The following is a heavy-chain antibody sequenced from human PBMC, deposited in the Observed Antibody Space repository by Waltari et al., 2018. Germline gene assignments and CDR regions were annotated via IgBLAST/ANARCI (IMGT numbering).Heavy chain of an antibody. CDR1: GGTFSSYA. Sequence: QVQLVQSGAEVKKPGSSVKVSCKASGGTFSSYAISWVRQAPGQGLEWMGGIIPMFGTANYAQKFQGRVTITTDESTSTAYRELSSLRSEDTAVYYCAREQIFTMVQGVDDAFDIWGQGTMVTVSS. CDR2: IIPMFGTA. CDR3: AREQIFTMVQGVDDAFDI. D-gene: IGHD3-10*01. J-gene: IGHJ3*02. V-gene: IGHV1-69*05.